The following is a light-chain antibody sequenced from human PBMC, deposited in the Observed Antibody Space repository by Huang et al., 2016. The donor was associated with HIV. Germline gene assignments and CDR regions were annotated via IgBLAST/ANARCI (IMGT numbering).Light chain of an antibody. CDR2: LGS. CDR1: QSLLHSNGYNY. V-gene: IGKV2-28*01. CDR3: MQALQTPT. J-gene: IGKJ5*01. Sequence: DIVVTQSPLSLSVTPGEAASISCRSSQSLLHSNGYNYLDWYLQKPGQSPQLLIYLGSKRASGGPARFSGSGSGTDFTLKISRVAADDVGVYYCMQALQTPTFGQGTRLEIK.